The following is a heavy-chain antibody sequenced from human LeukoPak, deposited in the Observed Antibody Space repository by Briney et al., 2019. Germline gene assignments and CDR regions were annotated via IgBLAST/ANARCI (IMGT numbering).Heavy chain of an antibody. CDR2: IFYSGTI. V-gene: IGHV4-30-4*01. CDR1: DASISGSDYN. J-gene: IGHJ5*02. Sequence: SETLSLTCNVSDASISGSDYNWSWLRQPPGKGLEWIASIFYSGTIYNNPSPKSRTLISVDTSKNQFSLRLTSVTAADTAVYFCATLDNSFDHWGQGTLVTVSS. CDR3: ATLDNSFDH.